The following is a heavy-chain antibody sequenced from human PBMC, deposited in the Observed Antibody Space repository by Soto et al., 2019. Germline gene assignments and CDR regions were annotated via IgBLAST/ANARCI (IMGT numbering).Heavy chain of an antibody. D-gene: IGHD2-8*01. V-gene: IGHV6-1*01. J-gene: IGHJ3*02. CDR2: TYYRSKWYN. CDR3: AREEGAYCTNGVCYRAFDI. CDR1: GDSVSSNSAA. Sequence: SQTLSLTCAISGDSVSSNSAAWNWIRQSPSRGLEWLGRTYYRSKWYNYYAVSVKSRITINPDTSKNQFSLQLNSVTPEDAAVYYCAREEGAYCTNGVCYRAFDIWGQGTMVTVSS.